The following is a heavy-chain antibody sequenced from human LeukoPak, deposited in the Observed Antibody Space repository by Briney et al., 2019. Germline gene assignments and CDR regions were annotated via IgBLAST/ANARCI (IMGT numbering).Heavy chain of an antibody. D-gene: IGHD5-12*01. J-gene: IGHJ4*02. CDR1: RDRVSSSSSA. V-gene: IGHV6-1*01. CDR3: ARNLRPDFDY. Sequence: SQTLSRTCAISRDRVSSSSSAWNWIRQSPSGRLEWLGRTYLRSNWNKDYAETVKGRMTIDPDTSKNQFSLQLNSVTPEDTALYYCARNLRPDFDYWGRGTLVTVSS. CDR2: TYLRSNWNK.